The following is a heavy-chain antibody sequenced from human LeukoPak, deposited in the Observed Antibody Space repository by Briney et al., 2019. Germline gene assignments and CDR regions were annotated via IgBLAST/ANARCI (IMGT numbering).Heavy chain of an antibody. CDR3: ARADYYYDTLTGLTNNNWFDP. V-gene: IGHV1-2*02. CDR2: INPNSGGT. J-gene: IGHJ5*02. D-gene: IGHD3-9*01. Sequence: ASVKVSCKASGYTFTNYGISWVRQAPGQGLEWMGWINPNSGGTNYAQKFQGRVTMTRDTSISTAYMELSRLRSDDTAVYYCARADYYYDTLTGLTNNNWFDPWGQGTLVTVSS. CDR1: GYTFTNYG.